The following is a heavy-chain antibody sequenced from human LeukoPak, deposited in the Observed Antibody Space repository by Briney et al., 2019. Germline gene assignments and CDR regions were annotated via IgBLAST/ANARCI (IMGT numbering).Heavy chain of an antibody. CDR2: IYYSGST. CDR3: ASTGGYGSGLNYFDY. CDR1: GGSISSYY. V-gene: IGHV4-59*08. Sequence: SETLSLTCTVSGGSISSYYWSWIRQPPGKGLEWIGYIYYSGSTNYNPSLKSRVTISVDTSKNQFSLKLSSVTAADTAVYYCASTGGYGSGLNYFDYWGQGTLVTVSS. D-gene: IGHD3-10*01. J-gene: IGHJ4*02.